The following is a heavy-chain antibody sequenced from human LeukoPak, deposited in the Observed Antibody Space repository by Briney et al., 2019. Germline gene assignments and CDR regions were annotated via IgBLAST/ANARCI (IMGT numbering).Heavy chain of an antibody. Sequence: GGSLRLSCAASGFTFSSYEMNWVRQAPGKGLEWVSYISSSGSTIYYADSVKGRFTISRDNAKNSLYLQMNSLRAEDTAVYYCARVGRSGYSLDYWGQGTLVTVSS. CDR2: ISSSGSTI. J-gene: IGHJ4*02. D-gene: IGHD3-3*01. CDR1: GFTFSSYE. CDR3: ARVGRSGYSLDY. V-gene: IGHV3-48*03.